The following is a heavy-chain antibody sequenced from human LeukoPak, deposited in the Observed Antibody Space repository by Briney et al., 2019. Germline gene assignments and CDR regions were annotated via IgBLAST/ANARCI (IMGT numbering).Heavy chain of an antibody. D-gene: IGHD1-26*01. Sequence: GGSLRLSCAASGFTFDDYAMHWVRQAPGKGLEWVSGISWNSGSIGYADSVKGRFTISRHNAKNSLYLQMNSLRAEDTALYYCAKVSGSYLGYFDYWGQGTLVTVSS. CDR2: ISWNSGSI. CDR1: GFTFDDYA. J-gene: IGHJ4*02. CDR3: AKVSGSYLGYFDY. V-gene: IGHV3-9*01.